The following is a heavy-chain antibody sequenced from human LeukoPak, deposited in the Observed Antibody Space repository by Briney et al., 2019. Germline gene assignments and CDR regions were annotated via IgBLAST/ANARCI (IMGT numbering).Heavy chain of an antibody. CDR2: IIPIFGTA. J-gene: IGHJ6*04. CDR1: GGTFSSSA. D-gene: IGHD3-10*01. Sequence: GASVKVSCKASGGTFSSSAISWVRQAPGQGLEWMGGIIPIFGTANYAQKFQGRVTITADESTSTAYMELSSLRSEDTAVYYCAREPYGSGSPDVWGKGTTVTVSS. V-gene: IGHV1-69*01. CDR3: AREPYGSGSPDV.